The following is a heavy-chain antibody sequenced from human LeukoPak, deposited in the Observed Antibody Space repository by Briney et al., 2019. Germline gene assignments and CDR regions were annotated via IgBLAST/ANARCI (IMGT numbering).Heavy chain of an antibody. J-gene: IGHJ4*02. CDR1: GGTFSSYA. D-gene: IGHD2-2*01. CDR3: ARDSYCSSTSCTDY. CDR2: IIPIFGIA. Sequence: SVKVSCKASGGTFSSYAISWVRQGPAQGLEWMGRIIPIFGIANYAQKFQGRVTITADKSTSTAYMELRSLRSEDTAVYYCARDSYCSSTSCTDYWGQGTLVTVSS. V-gene: IGHV1-69*04.